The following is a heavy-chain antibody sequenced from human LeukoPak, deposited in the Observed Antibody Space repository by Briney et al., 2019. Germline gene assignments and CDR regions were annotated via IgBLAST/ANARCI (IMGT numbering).Heavy chain of an antibody. J-gene: IGHJ3*02. CDR1: GGSISSYY. V-gene: IGHV4-59*01. D-gene: IGHD3-3*01. CDR3: ARGRPAYDFWSGFDAFDI. CDR2: IYYSGST. Sequence: PSETLSLTCTVSGGSISSYYWSWIRQPPGKGLEWIGYIYYSGSTNYNPSLKSRVTISVDTSKNQFSLKLSSVTAADTAVYYCARGRPAYDFWSGFDAFDIWGQGTMVTVSS.